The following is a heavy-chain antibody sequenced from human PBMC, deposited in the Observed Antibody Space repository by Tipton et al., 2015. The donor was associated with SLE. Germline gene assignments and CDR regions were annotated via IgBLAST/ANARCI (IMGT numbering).Heavy chain of an antibody. CDR2: IYTSGST. D-gene: IGHD6-13*01. CDR1: GGSISSGSYY. J-gene: IGHJ4*02. V-gene: IGHV4-61*09. CDR3: AREIAAAIDY. Sequence: TLSLTCTVSGGSISSGSYYWSWIRQPAGKGLEWIGHIYTSGSTNYNPSPTSRVTISVDTSKNQFSLKLSSVTAADTAVNYCAREIAAAIDYWGQGTLVTVSS.